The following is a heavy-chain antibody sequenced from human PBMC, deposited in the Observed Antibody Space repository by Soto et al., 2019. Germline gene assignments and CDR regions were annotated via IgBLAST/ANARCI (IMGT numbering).Heavy chain of an antibody. J-gene: IGHJ4*02. CDR3: ARATDQYYFWGGNRDS. Sequence: QLVESGGGVVQPERSLKLSCTASNFVFSVYSLHWVRQAPGKGLEWVALISYDGGNKYYADSVKGRFTISRDNSKNTLYLQMNSLRREDTAVYYCARATDQYYFWGGNRDSGGQVTLVSVAS. CDR1: NFVFSVYS. CDR2: ISYDGGNK. D-gene: IGHD3-3*01. V-gene: IGHV3-30-3*01.